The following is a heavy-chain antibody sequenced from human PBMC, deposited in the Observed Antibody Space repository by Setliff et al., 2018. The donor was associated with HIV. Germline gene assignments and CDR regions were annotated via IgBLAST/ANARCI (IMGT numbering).Heavy chain of an antibody. CDR3: ARDSRAYYNFWSGPDAFDI. Sequence: ASVKVSCKASGNTFTSYGISWVRQAPGQGLEWMGWISAYNGNTNYAQKLQGRVTMTTDTSTSTAYMELRSLRSDDTAVYYCARDSRAYYNFWSGPDAFDIWGQGTMVTV. D-gene: IGHD3-3*01. J-gene: IGHJ3*02. CDR2: ISAYNGNT. V-gene: IGHV1-18*01. CDR1: GNTFTSYG.